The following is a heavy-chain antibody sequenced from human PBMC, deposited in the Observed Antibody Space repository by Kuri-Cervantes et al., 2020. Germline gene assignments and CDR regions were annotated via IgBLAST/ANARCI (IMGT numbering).Heavy chain of an antibody. D-gene: IGHD6-19*01. J-gene: IGHJ4*02. CDR3: AKGARGWYVDY. CDR2: ISWNSGSI. CDR1: GFTFDDYA. Sequence: SLKISCAASGFTFDDYAMHWVRQAPGKGLEWVSGISWNSGSIGYADSVKGRFTISRDNAKNSLYLQMNSLRAEDTALYYCAKGARGWYVDYWGQGTLVTVSS. V-gene: IGHV3-9*01.